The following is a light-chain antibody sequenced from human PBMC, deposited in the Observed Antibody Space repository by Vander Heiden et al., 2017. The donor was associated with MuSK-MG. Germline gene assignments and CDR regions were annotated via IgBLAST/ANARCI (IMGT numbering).Light chain of an antibody. CDR2: WAS. Sequence: DIVLTQSADSLAVSLGERATINCKSSQSVLYRSDNKNYLAWFQQKPGQPPQLLISWASTREYGVPDRFSGSGSGKDFTLTISSLQAEDVAVYYCQQDDSTPRAFGQGTKLEIK. J-gene: IGKJ2*01. CDR3: QQDDSTPRA. V-gene: IGKV4-1*01. CDR1: QSVLYRSDNKNY.